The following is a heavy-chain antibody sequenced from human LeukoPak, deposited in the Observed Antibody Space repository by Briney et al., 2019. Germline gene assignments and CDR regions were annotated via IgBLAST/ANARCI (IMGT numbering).Heavy chain of an antibody. J-gene: IGHJ5*02. CDR2: IYYSGST. CDR1: GGSISSYY. Sequence: SETLSLTCTVSGGSISSYYWSWIRQPPGKGLEWIGDIYYSGSTNYSPSLESRVTISVDTSKNQFSLKLSSVTAADTAVYYCARSPSLNWFDPWGQGTLVTVSS. V-gene: IGHV4-59*01. CDR3: ARSPSLNWFDP.